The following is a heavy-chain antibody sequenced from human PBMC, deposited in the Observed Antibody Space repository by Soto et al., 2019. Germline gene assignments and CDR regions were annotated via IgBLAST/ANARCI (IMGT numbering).Heavy chain of an antibody. CDR3: ATEARVLRYFDWLLYAPQYYYGMDV. D-gene: IGHD3-9*01. V-gene: IGHV1-69*13. J-gene: IGHJ6*02. CDR1: GGTFSSYA. CDR2: IIPIFGTA. Sequence: GASVKVSCKASGGTFSSYAISWVRQAPGQGLEWMGGIIPIFGTANYAQKFQGRVTITADESTSTAYMELSSLRSEDTAVYYCATEARVLRYFDWLLYAPQYYYGMDVWGQGTTVTVS.